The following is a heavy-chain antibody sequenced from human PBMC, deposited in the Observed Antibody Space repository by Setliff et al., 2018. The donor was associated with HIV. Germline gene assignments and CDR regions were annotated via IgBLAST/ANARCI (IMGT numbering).Heavy chain of an antibody. J-gene: IGHJ5*02. D-gene: IGHD2-21*01. CDR2: VSQSGST. Sequence: TCSVSGVSINRTDHYWGWIRQSPGKRLEWIGSVSQSGSTYYNPSLKSRITISVDRSKNLFSLKLISVTAADQGVYYCARVPVAGANWFDPWGLGTLVTSPQ. CDR3: ARVPVAGANWFDP. CDR1: GVSINRTDHY. V-gene: IGHV4-39*01.